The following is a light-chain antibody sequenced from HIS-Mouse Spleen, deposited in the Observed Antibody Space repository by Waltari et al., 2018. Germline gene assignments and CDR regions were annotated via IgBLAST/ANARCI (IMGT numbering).Light chain of an antibody. Sequence: QSALTQPASVSGSPGQSITISCTGTSSDVGGYNYVSWYQQHPGKAPKRMIYEVSNRPSGVSNRCSGSKSGNTDSLTIAGLHAEDEADYYCSSYTSSSTLVFGGGPKLTVL. J-gene: IGLJ3*02. CDR3: SSYTSSSTLV. CDR2: EVS. CDR1: SSDVGGYNY. V-gene: IGLV2-14*01.